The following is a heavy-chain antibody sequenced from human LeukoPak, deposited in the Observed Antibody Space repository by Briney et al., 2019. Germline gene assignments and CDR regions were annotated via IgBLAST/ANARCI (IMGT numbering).Heavy chain of an antibody. Sequence: SVKVSCKASGGTFSSYAISWVRQAPGQGLEWMGGIIPIFGTANYAQKLQGRVTMTTDTSTSTAYMELRSLRSDDTAVYYCARVLGARYYYYYGMDVWGQGTTVTVSS. CDR1: GGTFSSYA. J-gene: IGHJ6*02. D-gene: IGHD4-17*01. V-gene: IGHV1-69*05. CDR3: ARVLGARYYYYYGMDV. CDR2: IIPIFGTA.